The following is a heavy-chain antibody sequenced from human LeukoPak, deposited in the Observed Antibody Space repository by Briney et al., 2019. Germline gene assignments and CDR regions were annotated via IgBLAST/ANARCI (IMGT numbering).Heavy chain of an antibody. CDR1: GGSISSGGYY. CDR2: IYYSGST. CDR3: ASYDFWSGYLDY. D-gene: IGHD3-3*01. J-gene: IGHJ4*02. Sequence: SETLSLTCTVSGGSISSGGYYWSWIRQHPGKGLEWIGYIYYSGSTNYNPSLKSRVTISVDTSKNQFSLKLSSVTAADTAVYYCASYDFWSGYLDYWGQGTLVTVSS. V-gene: IGHV4-61*08.